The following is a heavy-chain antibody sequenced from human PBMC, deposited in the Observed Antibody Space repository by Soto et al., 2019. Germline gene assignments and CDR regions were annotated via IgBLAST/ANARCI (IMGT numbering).Heavy chain of an antibody. V-gene: IGHV3-21*01. J-gene: IGHJ5*02. CDR3: ARDPYYDILTPPGFDP. CDR2: ISSSSSYI. Sequence: EVQLVESGGGLVKPGGSLRLSCAASGFTFSSDSMNWVRQAPGKGLEWVSSISSSSSYIYYADSVKGRFTISRDNAKNSLYLQMNSLRAEDTAVDYCARDPYYDILTPPGFDPWGQGTLVTVSS. CDR1: GFTFSSDS. D-gene: IGHD3-9*01.